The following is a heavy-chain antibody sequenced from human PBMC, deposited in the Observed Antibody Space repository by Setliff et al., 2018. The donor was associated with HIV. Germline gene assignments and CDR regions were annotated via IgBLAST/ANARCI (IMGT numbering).Heavy chain of an antibody. D-gene: IGHD3-9*01. CDR2: IIPTLNIA. V-gene: IGHV1-69*10. Sequence: SVKVSCKAFGGTISSYAIGWVRQAPGQGLEWMGCIIPTLNIAKPTRKFRDRVTFTADTSTSTTYMEMSRLKSEDTAFYFCARADYDLLTGSYGALDSWGQGTLVTVSS. J-gene: IGHJ4*02. CDR1: GGTISSYA. CDR3: ARADYDLLTGSYGALDS.